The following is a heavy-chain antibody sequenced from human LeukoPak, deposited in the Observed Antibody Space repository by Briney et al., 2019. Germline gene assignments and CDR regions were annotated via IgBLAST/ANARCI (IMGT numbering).Heavy chain of an antibody. D-gene: IGHD1-26*01. CDR3: ARYVVGATNLRGFDP. CDR1: GGSISSYY. Sequence: SETLSLTCTVSGGSISSYYWSWIRQPPGKGLEWIGYIYYSGRTNYNPSLKSRVTISVDTSKNQFSLKLSSVTAADTAVYYCARYVVGATNLRGFDPWGQGTLVTVSS. V-gene: IGHV4-59*08. CDR2: IYYSGRT. J-gene: IGHJ5*02.